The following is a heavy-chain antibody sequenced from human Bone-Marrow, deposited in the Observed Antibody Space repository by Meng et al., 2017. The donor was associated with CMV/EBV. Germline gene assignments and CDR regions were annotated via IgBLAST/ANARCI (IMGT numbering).Heavy chain of an antibody. CDR1: GFTFSSYW. D-gene: IGHD2-2*01. V-gene: IGHV3-7*01. Sequence: LSLTCAASGFTFSSYWMSWVRQAPGKGLEWVANIKQDGSEKYYVDSVKGRFTISRDNAKNSLYLQMNSLRAEDTAVYYCARDPDRDIVVVPAAMGWFDPWGQGTPVTVSS. CDR2: IKQDGSEK. J-gene: IGHJ5*02. CDR3: ARDPDRDIVVVPAAMGWFDP.